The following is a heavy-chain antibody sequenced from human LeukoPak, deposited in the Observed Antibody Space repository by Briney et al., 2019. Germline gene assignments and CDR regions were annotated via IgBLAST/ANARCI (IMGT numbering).Heavy chain of an antibody. CDR1: GGTFSSYA. V-gene: IGHV1-69*06. J-gene: IGHJ4*02. D-gene: IGHD2-2*01. CDR2: IIPIFGTA. Sequence: SVKVSCKASGGTFSSYAISWVRQAPGQGREWMGGIIPIFGTANYAQKFQGRVTITADKSTSTAYMELSSLRSEDTAVYYCARVDPRRYCSSTSCYWQFDYWGQGTLVTVSS. CDR3: ARVDPRRYCSSTSCYWQFDY.